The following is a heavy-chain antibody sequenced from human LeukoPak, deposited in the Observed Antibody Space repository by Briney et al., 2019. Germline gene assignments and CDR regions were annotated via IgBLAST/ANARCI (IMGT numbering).Heavy chain of an antibody. CDR3: ARTAKYYYGSETYYFFDY. CDR2: ISYTGST. Sequence: SETLSLTCTVSGGSISRYYWSWIRQPPGKGLEWIGYISYTGSTTYNSSLKSRVTISLDTSQNQFSLKLTSVTPADTAVCYCARTAKYYYGSETYYFFDYWGQGTLVTVSS. CDR1: GGSISRYY. V-gene: IGHV4-59*01. D-gene: IGHD3-10*01. J-gene: IGHJ4*02.